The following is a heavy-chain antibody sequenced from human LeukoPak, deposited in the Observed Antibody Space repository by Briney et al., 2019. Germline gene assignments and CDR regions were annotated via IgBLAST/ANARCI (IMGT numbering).Heavy chain of an antibody. Sequence: GGSLRLSCAASGFTVSSNYMSWVRQAPGKGLEWVSVIDVGGNTYYADSVKGRFTISRDNAKNSLYLQMNSLRAEDTAVYYCARSSGGWYLGIDYWGQGTLVTVSS. CDR3: ARSSGGWYLGIDY. CDR2: IDVGGNT. J-gene: IGHJ4*02. CDR1: GFTVSSNY. V-gene: IGHV3-53*01. D-gene: IGHD6-19*01.